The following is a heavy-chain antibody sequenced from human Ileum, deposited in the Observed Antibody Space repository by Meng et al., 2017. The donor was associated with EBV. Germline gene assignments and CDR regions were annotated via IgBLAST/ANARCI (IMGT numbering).Heavy chain of an antibody. CDR3: ASSDYYRSDY. Sequence: GTVLAKPSGTRALTLAASGGSISRSDWWSWVRQPPGKGLEWIGETSHSGSTNYSPSLKSRVTISLDKSKNQLSLKLNSVTAADTAVYYCASSDYYRSDYWGQGTLVTVSS. V-gene: IGHV4-4*02. D-gene: IGHD3-22*01. CDR1: GGSISRSDW. J-gene: IGHJ4*02. CDR2: TSHSGST.